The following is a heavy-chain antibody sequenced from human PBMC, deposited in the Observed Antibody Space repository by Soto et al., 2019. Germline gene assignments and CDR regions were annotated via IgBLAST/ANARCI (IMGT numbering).Heavy chain of an antibody. CDR1: GGFISSSTYF. CDR3: ARDHPHSYGVYYFDY. J-gene: IGHJ4*02. V-gene: IGHV4-39*02. D-gene: IGHD5-18*01. Sequence: SETLSLTCTVSGGFISSSTYFWGWIRPPPGKGLEWIGSIDYSGTTYYNTSLRTRATISVDTSKNQFSLKLSSVTAADTAVYYCARDHPHSYGVYYFDYWGQGTPVTVSS. CDR2: IDYSGTT.